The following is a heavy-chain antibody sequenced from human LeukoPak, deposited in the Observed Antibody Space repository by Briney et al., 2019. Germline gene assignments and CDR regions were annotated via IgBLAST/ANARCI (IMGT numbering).Heavy chain of an antibody. V-gene: IGHV4-34*01. J-gene: IGHJ4*02. CDR1: GGSFSGYY. Sequence: PSETLSLTCAVYGGSFSGYYWSWLRQPPGKGLEWIGEINHSGSTNYNPPLKSRVTISADTSKNQFSLKLRSVTAADTAVYYCARLKPDSSSWAFDYWGQGTLVTVSS. D-gene: IGHD6-13*01. CDR2: INHSGST. CDR3: ARLKPDSSSWAFDY.